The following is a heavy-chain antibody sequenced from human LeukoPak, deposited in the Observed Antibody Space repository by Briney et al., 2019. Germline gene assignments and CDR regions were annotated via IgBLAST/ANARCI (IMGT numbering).Heavy chain of an antibody. Sequence: GGSLRLSCAVSGFTFSNFAMSWVRQAPGKGLEWVSAISGSGVSAYYRDSVKGRLTISRDNSKNTLLLQMNSLTAEDTAVDYCAKSRQDTAMINYYFDYWGQGTLVTVSS. CDR1: GFTFSNFA. D-gene: IGHD5-18*01. J-gene: IGHJ4*02. CDR3: AKSRQDTAMINYYFDY. V-gene: IGHV3-23*01. CDR2: ISGSGVSA.